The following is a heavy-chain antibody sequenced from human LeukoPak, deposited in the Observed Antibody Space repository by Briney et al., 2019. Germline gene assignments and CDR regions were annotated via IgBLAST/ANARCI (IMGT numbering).Heavy chain of an antibody. Sequence: PGGSLRLSCAASGFTFSSYSMNWVRQAPGKGLEWVSYISSSSSTIYYADSVKGRFTISRDNAKNSLYLQMNSLRAEDTAVYYCARDHDSSGYYQVDYWGQGTLVTVSS. D-gene: IGHD3-22*01. V-gene: IGHV3-48*04. CDR2: ISSSSSTI. CDR3: ARDHDSSGYYQVDY. J-gene: IGHJ4*02. CDR1: GFTFSSYS.